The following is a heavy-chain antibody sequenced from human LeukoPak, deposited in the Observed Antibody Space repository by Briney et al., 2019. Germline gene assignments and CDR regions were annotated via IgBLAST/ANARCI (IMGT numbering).Heavy chain of an antibody. Sequence: ASVKVSCKASGYTFTSYHMHWVRQAPGQGLQWMGIINPSGGSTSYAQKFQGRVTMTRDTSTSTVYMELSSLRSEDTAVYYCAREGGQQLAGGAFDIWGQGTMVTVSS. CDR3: AREGGQQLAGGAFDI. D-gene: IGHD6-13*01. CDR1: GYTFTSYH. CDR2: INPSGGST. J-gene: IGHJ3*02. V-gene: IGHV1-46*01.